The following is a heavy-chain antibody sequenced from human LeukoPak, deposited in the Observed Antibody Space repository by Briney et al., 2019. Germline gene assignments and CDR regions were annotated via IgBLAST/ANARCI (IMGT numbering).Heavy chain of an antibody. CDR1: GVSISSSSYY. CDR2: IDYSGST. CDR3: ASLYDSSGY. V-gene: IGHV4-39*01. Sequence: SETLSLTCTVSGVSISSSSYYWGWIRQPPGKGLEWIGSIDYSGSTYYNPSLKGRVTISVVTSKNQLSLKLSSVTAADTAVYYCASLYDSSGYWGQGTLVTVSS. J-gene: IGHJ4*02. D-gene: IGHD3-22*01.